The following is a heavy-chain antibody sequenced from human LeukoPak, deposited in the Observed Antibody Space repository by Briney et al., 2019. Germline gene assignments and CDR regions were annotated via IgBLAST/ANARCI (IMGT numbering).Heavy chain of an antibody. V-gene: IGHV4-39*07. D-gene: IGHD4-23*01. CDR1: GGSISSSSYY. CDR2: IYYSGST. Sequence: SETLSLTCTVSGGSISSSSYYWGWIRQPPGKGLEWIGSIYYSGSTYYNPSLKSRVTISVDTSKNQFSLKLSSVTAADTAVYYCARDLRLDYGGNGWFDPWGQGTLVTVSS. CDR3: ARDLRLDYGGNGWFDP. J-gene: IGHJ5*02.